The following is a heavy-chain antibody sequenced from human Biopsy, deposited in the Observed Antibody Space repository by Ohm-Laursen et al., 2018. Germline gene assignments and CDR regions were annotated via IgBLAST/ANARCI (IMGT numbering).Heavy chain of an antibody. J-gene: IGHJ5*02. CDR1: GGSVSSNVHY. Sequence: GTLSLTCTVSGGSVSSNVHYWAWIRQPPGKGLECIGTVFHSGITFYNPSLRSRVTISIDTSKNQFSLNLSSVTAADTAVYYCARHPTGFWFDPWGQGTLVTVSS. V-gene: IGHV4-39*01. CDR3: ARHPTGFWFDP. CDR2: VFHSGIT.